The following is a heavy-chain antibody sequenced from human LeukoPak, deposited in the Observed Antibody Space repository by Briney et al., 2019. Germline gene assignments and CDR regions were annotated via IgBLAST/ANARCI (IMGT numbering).Heavy chain of an antibody. CDR1: GFTFDDYA. CDR3: ARDHLLGSYLSY. D-gene: IGHD1-26*01. CDR2: ISYDGSNK. Sequence: GGSLRLSCAASGFTFDDYAMHWARQAPGKGLEWVAVISYDGSNKYYADSVKGRFTISRDNSKNTLYLQMNSLRAEDTAVYYCARDHLLGSYLSYWGQGTLVTVSS. J-gene: IGHJ4*02. V-gene: IGHV3-30-3*01.